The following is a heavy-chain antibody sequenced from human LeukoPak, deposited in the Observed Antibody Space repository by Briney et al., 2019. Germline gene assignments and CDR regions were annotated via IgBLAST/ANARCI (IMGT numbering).Heavy chain of an antibody. D-gene: IGHD3-22*01. CDR3: AKVPIDSSGYYYGDY. CDR2: IKADGSAK. J-gene: IGHJ4*02. Sequence: GGSLRLSCAASGFSFSIYWMNWVRQAPGKGLEWVANIKADGSAKYYVDSVKGRFTISRDNSKNTLYLQMNSLRAEDAALYYCAKVPIDSSGYYYGDYWGQGTLVTVSS. CDR1: GFSFSIYW. V-gene: IGHV3-7*03.